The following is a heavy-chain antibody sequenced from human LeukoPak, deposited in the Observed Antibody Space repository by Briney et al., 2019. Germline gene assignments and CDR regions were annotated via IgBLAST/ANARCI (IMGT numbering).Heavy chain of an antibody. V-gene: IGHV1-69*05. CDR3: ARDPRYCSSTSCYGDPDNWFDP. J-gene: IGHJ5*02. Sequence: SVKVSCKASGGTFSSYAISWVRQAPGQGREWMGRIIPIFGTANYAQKFQGRVTITTDESTSTAYMELSSLRSEHTAVYYCARDPRYCSSTSCYGDPDNWFDPWGQGTLVTVSS. D-gene: IGHD2-2*01. CDR2: IIPIFGTA. CDR1: GGTFSSYA.